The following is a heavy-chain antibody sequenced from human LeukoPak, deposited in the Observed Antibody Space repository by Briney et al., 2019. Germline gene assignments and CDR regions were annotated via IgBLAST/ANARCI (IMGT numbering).Heavy chain of an antibody. CDR3: ARVRDYVWGSYDYFDY. D-gene: IGHD3-16*01. CDR1: GFTFSSYW. V-gene: IGHV3-74*01. J-gene: IGHJ4*02. CDR2: LNSVGSIT. Sequence: GGSLRLSCAAAGFTFSSYWMHWVRQAPGKGLVWVSRLNSVGSITSYADSVKGRFTISRDNAKNTLYLQMNSLRAEDTAVYYCARVRDYVWGSYDYFDYWGQGTLVTVSS.